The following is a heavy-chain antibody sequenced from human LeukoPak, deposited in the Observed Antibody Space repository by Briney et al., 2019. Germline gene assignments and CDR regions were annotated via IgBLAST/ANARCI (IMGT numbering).Heavy chain of an antibody. CDR1: GFTFSSYS. CDR3: AREIAGYSYGAFDY. CDR2: INSRSSYI. J-gene: IGHJ4*02. Sequence: TGGSLRLSCAASGFTFSSYSMNWVRQALGKGLEWVSSINSRSSYIYYADSVKGRFTVSRGNAQNSLYLQMNSLRAEDTAVYYCAREIAGYSYGAFDYWGQGTLVTVSS. D-gene: IGHD5-18*01. V-gene: IGHV3-21*01.